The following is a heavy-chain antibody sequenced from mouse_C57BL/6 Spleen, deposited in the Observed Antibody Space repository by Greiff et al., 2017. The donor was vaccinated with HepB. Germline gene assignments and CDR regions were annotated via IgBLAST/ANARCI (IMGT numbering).Heavy chain of an antibody. V-gene: IGHV2-6-1*01. Sequence: VKLMESGPGLVAPSQSLSITCTVSGFSLTSYGVHWVRQPPGKGLEWLVVIWSDGSTTYNSALKSRMSISKDNSKSQVFLKMNSLQTDDTAMYYCARHSTVVEFYAMDYWGQGTSGTVSS. CDR3: ARHSTVVEFYAMDY. J-gene: IGHJ4*01. CDR2: IWSDGST. D-gene: IGHD1-1*01. CDR1: GFSLTSYG.